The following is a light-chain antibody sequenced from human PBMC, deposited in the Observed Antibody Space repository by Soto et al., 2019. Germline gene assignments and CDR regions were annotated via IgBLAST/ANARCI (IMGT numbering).Light chain of an antibody. J-gene: IGLJ1*01. V-gene: IGLV2-14*01. Sequence: QPVLTHPASGSGSPGQSLPISCTGNSSDVGGYNYVSWYQQHPGKAPKLTIYDVSNRPSGVSNRFSGSKSGNTASLTISGLQAEDEAGYYCSSYTSSSTPYVFGTGTKVTVL. CDR3: SSYTSSSTPYV. CDR1: SSDVGGYNY. CDR2: DVS.